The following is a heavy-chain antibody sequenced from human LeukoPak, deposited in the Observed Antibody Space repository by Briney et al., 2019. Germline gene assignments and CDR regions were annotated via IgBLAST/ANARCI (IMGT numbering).Heavy chain of an antibody. V-gene: IGHV4-59*01. CDR3: ARSRSRIAAADAY. CDR2: IYYSGST. D-gene: IGHD6-13*01. CDR1: GGSFSGYY. Sequence: SETLSLTCAVYGGSFSGYYWSWIRQPPGKGLEWIGYIYYSGSTNYNPSLKSRVTISVDTSKNQFSLKLSSVTAADTAVYYCARSRSRIAAADAYWGQGTLVTVSS. J-gene: IGHJ4*02.